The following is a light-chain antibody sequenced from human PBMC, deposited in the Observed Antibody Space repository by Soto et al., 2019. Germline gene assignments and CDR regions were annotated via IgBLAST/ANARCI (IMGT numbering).Light chain of an antibody. CDR3: KQYNKWTRT. Sequence: ETVITPSPATLSVSPGARVTLSGRAIQSVSSALAWYQQKTGLPPRILIYDASTRATGIPARFSGRGSGTDFTLNISSMQSQDFAVYYCKQYNKWTRTFGQGTKVDIK. J-gene: IGKJ1*01. CDR1: QSVSSA. CDR2: DAS. V-gene: IGKV3-15*01.